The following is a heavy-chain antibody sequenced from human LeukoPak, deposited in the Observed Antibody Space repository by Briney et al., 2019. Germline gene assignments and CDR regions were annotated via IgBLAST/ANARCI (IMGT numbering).Heavy chain of an antibody. CDR1: GFTFSSFA. D-gene: IGHD3-16*02. CDR3: AKDAIGQYRPYYFDC. J-gene: IGHJ4*02. Sequence: AGSLRLSCAASGFTFSSFAMSWVRQAPGKGLEWVSSISGSGESTYYADYVKGRFTVSRDNSKNTPNLQLNSLRAEDTAVYYCAKDAIGQYRPYYFDCWGQGTLVTVSS. CDR2: ISGSGEST. V-gene: IGHV3-23*01.